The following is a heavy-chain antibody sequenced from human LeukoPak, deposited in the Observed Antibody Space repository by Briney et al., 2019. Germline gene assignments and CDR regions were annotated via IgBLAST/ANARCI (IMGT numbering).Heavy chain of an antibody. V-gene: IGHV5-51*01. CDR2: IYPGDSDT. Sequence: GGALKISFEGSGYRFTTYWIGWVRQMPGKGLGWMGIIYPGDSDTRYSPSFQGQVTISADKSISTAYLQWSSLKASDTAMYYCARHKDDPRAGEYFDYWGQGTLVTVSS. CDR1: GYRFTTYW. D-gene: IGHD3-16*01. J-gene: IGHJ4*02. CDR3: ARHKDDPRAGEYFDY.